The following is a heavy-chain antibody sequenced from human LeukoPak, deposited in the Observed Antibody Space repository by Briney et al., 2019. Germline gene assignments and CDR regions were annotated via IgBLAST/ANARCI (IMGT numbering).Heavy chain of an antibody. D-gene: IGHD3-3*01. V-gene: IGHV3-21*01. CDR2: ISSSSSSYI. CDR3: ARRLEYPYYFDY. J-gene: IGHJ4*02. Sequence: GGSLRLSCAASGFTFSSYSMNWVRHAPGKWLEWVSSISSSSSSYIYYADSVKGRFTISRDNAKNSLYLQMNSLRAEDMAVYYCARRLEYPYYFDYWGQGTLVTVSS. CDR1: GFTFSSYS.